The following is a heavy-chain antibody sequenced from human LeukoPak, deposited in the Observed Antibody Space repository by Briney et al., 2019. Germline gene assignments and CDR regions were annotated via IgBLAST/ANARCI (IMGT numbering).Heavy chain of an antibody. Sequence: GGSLRLSCAASGFTFSTYWMTWVRQAPGKGLEWVAVISYDGSNKYYADSVKGRFTISRDNSKNTLYLQMNSLRAEDTAVYYCAKDHSGSYYYYFDYWGQGTLVTVSS. CDR1: GFTFSTYW. D-gene: IGHD1-26*01. J-gene: IGHJ4*02. V-gene: IGHV3-30*18. CDR2: ISYDGSNK. CDR3: AKDHSGSYYYYFDY.